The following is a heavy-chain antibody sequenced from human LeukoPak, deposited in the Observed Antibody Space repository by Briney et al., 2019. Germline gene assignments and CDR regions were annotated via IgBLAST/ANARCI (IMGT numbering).Heavy chain of an antibody. CDR3: AREHNAGNTYYDFWSGYRNWFDP. CDR2: ISDNSDDI. D-gene: IGHD3-3*01. Sequence: PGGSLRLSCAASGFTFNNYAMSWVRQAPGKGLEWVSTISDNSDDIYYADSVKGRFIISRDNSKNTLHLQMNSLRAEDTAVYYCAREHNAGNTYYDFWSGYRNWFDPWGQGTLVTVSS. J-gene: IGHJ5*02. CDR1: GFTFNNYA. V-gene: IGHV3-23*01.